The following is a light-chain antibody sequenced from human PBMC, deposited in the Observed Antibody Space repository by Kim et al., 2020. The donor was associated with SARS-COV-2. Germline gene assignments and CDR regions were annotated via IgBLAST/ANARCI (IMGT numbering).Light chain of an antibody. J-gene: IGLJ3*02. V-gene: IGLV3-21*04. CDR3: QVWDSSSDHPV. CDR1: NIGSKS. Sequence: SYELTQPPSVSVAPGKTARITCGGNNIGSKSVHWYQQKPGQAPVLLIYYDSDRPSGIPERFSGSNSGNTATLTISRVEAGDEADYYCQVWDSSSDHPVFG. CDR2: YDS.